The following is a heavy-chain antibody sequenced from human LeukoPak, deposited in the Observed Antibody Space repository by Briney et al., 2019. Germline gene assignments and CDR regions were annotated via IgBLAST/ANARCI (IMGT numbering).Heavy chain of an antibody. CDR1: GFTFSTYS. D-gene: IGHD3-9*01. J-gene: IGHJ4*02. CDR3: VGDLIR. Sequence: GGSLRLSCAASGFTFSTYSMYWVRQAPGKGLEWVAYISNDGREKNYADSAKGRFTISRDNSKNTLSLQMDSLRPEDTAVYYCVGDLIRGGQGTLVTVSS. V-gene: IGHV3-30*04. CDR2: ISNDGREK.